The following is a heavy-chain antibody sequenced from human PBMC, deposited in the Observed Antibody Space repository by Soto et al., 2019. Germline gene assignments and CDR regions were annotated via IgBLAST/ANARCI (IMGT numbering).Heavy chain of an antibody. CDR3: AKLAGYCSGTSCYGHYAMDV. V-gene: IGHV4-39*01. D-gene: IGHD2-2*01. Sequence: SGTLALTCIVSSGSMCSSVNHGGWIHQPPGKGLEWIGNINYSGSTYYNPSLQSRLTISVDTSNNQFSLTLSSVTAADTAVYYCAKLAGYCSGTSCYGHYAMDVWGKGTTVTVSS. CDR2: INYSGST. CDR1: SGSMCSSVNH. J-gene: IGHJ6*04.